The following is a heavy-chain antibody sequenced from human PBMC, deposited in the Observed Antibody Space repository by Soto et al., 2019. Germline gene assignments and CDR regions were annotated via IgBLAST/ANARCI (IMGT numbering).Heavy chain of an antibody. D-gene: IGHD1-20*01. Sequence: LGESLKISCKGSGYSFTNYWIGWVRQMPGKGLEWMGTIYPGDSDTRYSPSFQGQVTISTDKSISTAYLQWSSLRASDSAMYYCARSRITGSTWTFDYWGQGTLVTVSS. V-gene: IGHV5-51*01. J-gene: IGHJ4*02. CDR1: GYSFTNYW. CDR2: IYPGDSDT. CDR3: ARSRITGSTWTFDY.